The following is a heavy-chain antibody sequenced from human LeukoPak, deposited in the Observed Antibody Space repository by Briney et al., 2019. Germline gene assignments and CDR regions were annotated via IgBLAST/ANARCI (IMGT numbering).Heavy chain of an antibody. Sequence: ETLSLTCTVSGGPISSYYWSWIRQPPGKGLEWVSAISGSGGSTYYADSVKGRFTISRDNSKNTLYLQMNSLRAEDTAVYYCAKDGLGRGSAYYFDYWGQGTLVTVSS. CDR1: GGPISSYY. CDR2: ISGSGGST. CDR3: AKDGLGRGSAYYFDY. J-gene: IGHJ4*02. V-gene: IGHV3-23*01. D-gene: IGHD1-26*01.